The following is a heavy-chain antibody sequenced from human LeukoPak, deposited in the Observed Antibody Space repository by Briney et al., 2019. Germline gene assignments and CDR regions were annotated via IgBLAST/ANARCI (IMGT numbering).Heavy chain of an antibody. CDR1: GYTFTSYD. J-gene: IGHJ6*03. D-gene: IGHD3-3*01. CDR2: MNPNSGNT. CDR3: ARVHLSSDFYYYYMDV. V-gene: IGHV1-8*03. Sequence: ASVKVSCKASGYTFTSYDINWVRQATGQGLERMGWMNPNSGNTGYAQKFQGRVTITRNTSISTAYMELSSLRSEDTAVYYCARVHLSSDFYYYYMDVWGKGTTVTVSS.